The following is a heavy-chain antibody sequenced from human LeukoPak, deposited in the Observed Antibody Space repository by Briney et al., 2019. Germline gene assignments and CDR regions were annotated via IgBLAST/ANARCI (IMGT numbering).Heavy chain of an antibody. CDR1: GYTFTAYY. Sequence: ASVTVSCTASGYTFTAYYLHWVRQAPGQGLEWMGWINPNSGDTNYAQKFQGRVTMTRDTSITTAYMELSRLTSDDTAMYYCARDRMGDCATTSCYLAYWGQGTLVTVSS. V-gene: IGHV1-2*02. CDR2: INPNSGDT. D-gene: IGHD2-2*01. J-gene: IGHJ4*02. CDR3: ARDRMGDCATTSCYLAY.